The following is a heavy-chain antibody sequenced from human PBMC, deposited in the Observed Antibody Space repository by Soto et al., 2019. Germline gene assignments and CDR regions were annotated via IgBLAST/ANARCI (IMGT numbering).Heavy chain of an antibody. Sequence: QVQLVQSGAEVRRPGASVKVSCKASGYTFASYGISWVRQTPRQGLEWMGWISAYNGNTNYAHKLQGRVTMTTETSTTTAYMELRSLRSDETAVYYCARAVGYSYGFDYWGQGTLVTVSS. CDR3: ARAVGYSYGFDY. J-gene: IGHJ4*02. D-gene: IGHD5-18*01. CDR1: GYTFASYG. CDR2: ISAYNGNT. V-gene: IGHV1-18*01.